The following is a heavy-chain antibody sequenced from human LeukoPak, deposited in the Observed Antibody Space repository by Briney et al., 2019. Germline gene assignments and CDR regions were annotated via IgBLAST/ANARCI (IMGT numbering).Heavy chain of an antibody. CDR1: GFTFGSYW. J-gene: IGHJ6*02. Sequence: PGGSLRLSCAASGFTFGSYWMSWVRQAPGKGLEWVANIKQDGSEKYYVDSVKGRFTISRDNAKNSLFLQMNSLRAVDTAVYHCMMSLTAHYYYGLDVWGQGTTVTVSS. CDR3: MMSLTAHYYYGLDV. V-gene: IGHV3-7*02. D-gene: IGHD2-21*02. CDR2: IKQDGSEK.